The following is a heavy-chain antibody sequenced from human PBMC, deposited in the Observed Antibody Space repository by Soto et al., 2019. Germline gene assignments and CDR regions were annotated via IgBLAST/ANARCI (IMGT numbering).Heavy chain of an antibody. J-gene: IGHJ5*02. CDR2: IYYSGST. V-gene: IGHV4-59*01. CDR3: AGYNYDSGNWFDP. D-gene: IGHD3-10*01. CDR1: GDSISSYY. Sequence: SETLSLTCTVSGDSISSYYWSWIRQPPGKGLEWIGYIYYSGSTNYNPSLKSRVTISVDTSKNQFSLKLSSVIAADTAVYYCAGYNYDSGNWFDPWGQGTLVTVSS.